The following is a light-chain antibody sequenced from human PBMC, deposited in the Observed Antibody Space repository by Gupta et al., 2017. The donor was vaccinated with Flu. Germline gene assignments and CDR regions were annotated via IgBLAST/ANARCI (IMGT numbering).Light chain of an antibody. Sequence: PGKTTNIPCSGDNVGNKNGCWYQVKPGQSPILVIYQDNRRPSGIPERFSGSNSGNIATLTISGTQAVEEADYFCQALDSSTEEVFGGGTHLTVL. J-gene: IGLJ2*01. CDR3: QALDSSTEEV. CDR2: QDN. CDR1: NVGNKN. V-gene: IGLV3-1*01.